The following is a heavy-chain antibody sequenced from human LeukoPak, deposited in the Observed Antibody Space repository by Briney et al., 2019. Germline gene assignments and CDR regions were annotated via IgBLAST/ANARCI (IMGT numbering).Heavy chain of an antibody. V-gene: IGHV3-11*01. CDR2: ISSSGSTI. Sequence: GGSLRLSCAASGFTFSDYYMSWIRKAPGKGLEWVSYISSSGSTIYYADSVEGRFTISRDNAKNSLYLQMNSLRAEDTAVYYCAKQLGYCSDGSCYFPYWGQGTLVTVSS. CDR1: GFTFSDYY. J-gene: IGHJ4*02. D-gene: IGHD2-15*01. CDR3: AKQLGYCSDGSCYFPY.